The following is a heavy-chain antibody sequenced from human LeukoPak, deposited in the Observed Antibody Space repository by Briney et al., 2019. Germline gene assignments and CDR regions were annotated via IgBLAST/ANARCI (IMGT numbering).Heavy chain of an antibody. J-gene: IGHJ6*03. CDR3: AKDQYDFWSGYSYYYYMDV. Sequence: GGSLRLSCAASGFTFSSYAMSWVRQAPGKGLEWVSAISGSGGSTYYADSVKGRFTISRYNSKNTLYLQMNSLRAEDTAVYYCAKDQYDFWSGYSYYYYMDVWGKGITVTVSS. CDR1: GFTFSSYA. V-gene: IGHV3-23*01. D-gene: IGHD3-3*01. CDR2: ISGSGGST.